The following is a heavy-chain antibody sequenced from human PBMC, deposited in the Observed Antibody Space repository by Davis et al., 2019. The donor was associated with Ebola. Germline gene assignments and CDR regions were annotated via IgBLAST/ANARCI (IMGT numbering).Heavy chain of an antibody. D-gene: IGHD2-2*01. CDR1: GFTFSSYS. Sequence: GESLKISCAASGFTFSSYSMNWVRQAPGKGLEYVSAISSNGGSIYYADSVKGRFTISRDNAKNSLYLQMNSLRAEDTAVYYCARGYCSSTSCSQTTYYGMDVWGQGTTVTVSS. CDR3: ARGYCSSTSCSQTTYYGMDV. CDR2: ISSNGGSI. J-gene: IGHJ6*02. V-gene: IGHV3-64*04.